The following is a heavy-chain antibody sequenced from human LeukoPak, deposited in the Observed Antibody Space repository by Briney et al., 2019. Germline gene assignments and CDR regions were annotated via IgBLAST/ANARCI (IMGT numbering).Heavy chain of an antibody. J-gene: IGHJ4*02. CDR2: ISYEGSNK. CDR1: GITFSSYA. V-gene: IGHV3-30-3*01. D-gene: IGHD6-19*01. Sequence: GRSLRLSCAASGITFSSYAMHWVRQAPGKGLEWVAVISYEGSNKYYADSVKGRFTISRDNSKNTLYLQMNSLRAEDTAVYYCARERTAVEAYDYWGQGTLVTVSS. CDR3: ARERTAVEAYDY.